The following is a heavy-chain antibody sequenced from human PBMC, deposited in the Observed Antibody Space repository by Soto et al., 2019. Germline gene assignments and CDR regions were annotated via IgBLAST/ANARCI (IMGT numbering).Heavy chain of an antibody. CDR3: ASKYSNYGYYYYYMDV. CDR2: MNPNSGNT. Sequence: ASVKVSCKASGYTFTSHDINWVRQATGQGLEWMGWMNPNSGNTGYAQKFQGRVTMTRNTSISTAYMELSSLRSEDTAVYYCASKYSNYGYYYYYMDVRGKGTEVTVSS. CDR1: GYTFTSHD. D-gene: IGHD4-4*01. V-gene: IGHV1-8*01. J-gene: IGHJ6*03.